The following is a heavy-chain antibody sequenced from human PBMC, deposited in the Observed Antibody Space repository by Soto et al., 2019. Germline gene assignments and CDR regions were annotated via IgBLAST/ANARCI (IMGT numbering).Heavy chain of an antibody. CDR3: VPSNWFDP. CDR2: IYYSGST. V-gene: IGHV4-59*08. J-gene: IGHJ5*02. CDR1: GGYISSYD. Sequence: SETQSVTCTVSGGYISSYDWSWIRQTPGKGLEWIGNIYYSGSTNYNPSLKSRVTISVDTSKNQFSLKLSSVTAADTAVYYCVPSNWFDPWGQGTLVTVSS.